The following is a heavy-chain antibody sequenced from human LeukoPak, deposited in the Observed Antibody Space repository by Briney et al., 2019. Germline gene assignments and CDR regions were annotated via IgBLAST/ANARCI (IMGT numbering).Heavy chain of an antibody. CDR1: GFTFSYYA. D-gene: IGHD7-27*01. CDR3: AKVQGNWGYPYYLDY. V-gene: IGHV3-23*01. Sequence: QPGGSLRLSRAASGFTFSYYAMTWVRQAPGKGLEWVSAISGGGGSAYYADSVKGRFTISSDNSKNTLYLQMNSLRAEDTAVYYCAKVQGNWGYPYYLDYWGQGTLVTVSS. CDR2: ISGGGGSA. J-gene: IGHJ4*02.